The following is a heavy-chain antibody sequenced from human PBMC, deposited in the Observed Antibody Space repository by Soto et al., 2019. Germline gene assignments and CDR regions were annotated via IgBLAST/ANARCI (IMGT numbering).Heavy chain of an antibody. J-gene: IGHJ4*02. CDR3: AKDPLGYCSSTSCYIDY. D-gene: IGHD2-2*01. CDR1: GFTFSSYA. CDR2: ISGSGGST. Sequence: GGSLILSCAASGFTFSSYAMSGGRQAPGKGLEWVSAISGSGGSTYYADSVKGRFTISRDNSKNTLYLQMNSLRAEDTAVYYCAKDPLGYCSSTSCYIDYWGQGTLVTVSS. V-gene: IGHV3-23*01.